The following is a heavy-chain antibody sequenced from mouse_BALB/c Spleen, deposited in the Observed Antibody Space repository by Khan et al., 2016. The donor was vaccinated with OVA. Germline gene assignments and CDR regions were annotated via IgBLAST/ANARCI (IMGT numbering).Heavy chain of an antibody. Sequence: QVQLQQSGPGLVAPSQSLSITCTVSGFSLTSYGVNWVRQPPGKGLEWLGVIWGDGITNYHSALISRLSISKDNPKSQVFLKLNSRQTDDTAKYYCVKQNYGTLYAMDYWRQGTAVTVSS. D-gene: IGHD2-1*01. CDR1: GFSLTSYG. CDR2: IWGDGIT. CDR3: VKQNYGTLYAMDY. J-gene: IGHJ4*01. V-gene: IGHV2-3*01.